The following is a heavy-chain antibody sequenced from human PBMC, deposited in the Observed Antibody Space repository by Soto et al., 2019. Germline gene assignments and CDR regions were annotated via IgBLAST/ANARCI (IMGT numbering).Heavy chain of an antibody. D-gene: IGHD2-15*01. CDR3: ARDTCSGGSCYHSFGHDY. J-gene: IGHJ4*02. CDR2: INHSGST. Sequence: PSETLSLTCAVYGGSFSGYYWSWIRQPPGKGLEWIGEINHSGSTNYNPSLKSRVTISVDTSKNQFSLKLSSVTAADTAVYYCARDTCSGGSCYHSFGHDYWGQGTLVTVSS. CDR1: GGSFSGYY. V-gene: IGHV4-34*01.